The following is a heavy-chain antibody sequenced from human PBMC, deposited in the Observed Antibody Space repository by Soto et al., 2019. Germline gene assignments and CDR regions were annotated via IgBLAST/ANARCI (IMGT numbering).Heavy chain of an antibody. CDR2: IWYDGSNK. Sequence: GGSLRLSCAASGFSFSSYGMHWVRQAPGKGLDWVAVIWYDGSNKYYAESVKGRFTISRDNSKNTRYVQMNSLTVEDTAVYYCARAQYTGSYFDACDVWGQGTMVTVSS. V-gene: IGHV3-33*03. CDR1: GFSFSSYG. D-gene: IGHD1-26*01. J-gene: IGHJ3*01. CDR3: ARAQYTGSYFDACDV.